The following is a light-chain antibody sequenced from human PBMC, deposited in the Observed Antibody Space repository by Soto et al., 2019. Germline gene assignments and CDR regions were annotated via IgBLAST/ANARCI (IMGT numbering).Light chain of an antibody. CDR3: QSYDTVWV. J-gene: IGLJ3*02. Sequence: NFMLTQPHSVSESPGKTVTISCTRSDGSITTNYVQWYQHRPGRSPTTVIYEDDQRPSGVPDRFSGSIDSSSNSAFLIISGLKTEDEADYYCQSYDTVWVLGGGTKVTVL. CDR2: EDD. CDR1: DGSITTNY. V-gene: IGLV6-57*01.